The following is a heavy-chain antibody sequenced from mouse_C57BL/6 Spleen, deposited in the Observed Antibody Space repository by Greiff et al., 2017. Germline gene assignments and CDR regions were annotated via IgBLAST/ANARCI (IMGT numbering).Heavy chain of an antibody. CDR2: FYPGSGSI. J-gene: IGHJ1*03. CDR1: GYTFTEYP. CDR3: ARHDDYYGSSYWYFDV. D-gene: IGHD1-1*01. Sequence: VKLQESGAELVKPGASVKLSCKASGYTFTEYPIHWVKQRSGQGLEWIGWFYPGSGSIKYNEKFKDKATLTADKSSSTVYMELSRLTSEDSAVYFCARHDDYYGSSYWYFDVWGTGTTVTVSS. V-gene: IGHV1-62-2*01.